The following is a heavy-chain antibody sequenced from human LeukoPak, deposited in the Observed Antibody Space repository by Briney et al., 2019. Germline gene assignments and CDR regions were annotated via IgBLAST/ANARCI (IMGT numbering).Heavy chain of an antibody. CDR2: ISSSSSYI. Sequence: GGSLRLSFAASGFTFSSYSMNWVRQAPGKGLEWVSSISSSSSYIYYADSVKGRFTISRDNAKNSLYLQMNSLRAEDTAVYYCARVRSSGPDYWGQGTLVTVSS. D-gene: IGHD6-19*01. V-gene: IGHV3-21*01. CDR3: ARVRSSGPDY. J-gene: IGHJ4*02. CDR1: GFTFSSYS.